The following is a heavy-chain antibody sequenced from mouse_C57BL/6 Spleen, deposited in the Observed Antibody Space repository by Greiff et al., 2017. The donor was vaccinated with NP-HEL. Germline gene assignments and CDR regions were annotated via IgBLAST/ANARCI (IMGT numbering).Heavy chain of an antibody. CDR3: ASGYGGSYVAWFAY. Sequence: QVQLQQSGPELVKPGASVKISCKASGYAFSSSWMNWVKQRPGKGLEWIGRIYPGDGDTNYNGKFKGKATLTADISTSTAYMQISSLTSEDSAVYFCASGYGGSYVAWFAYWGQGTLVTVSA. CDR1: GYAFSSSW. V-gene: IGHV1-82*01. CDR2: IYPGDGDT. D-gene: IGHD1-1*01. J-gene: IGHJ3*01.